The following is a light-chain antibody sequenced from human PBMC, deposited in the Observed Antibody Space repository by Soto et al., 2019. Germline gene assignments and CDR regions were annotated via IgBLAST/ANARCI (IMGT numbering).Light chain of an antibody. CDR1: QSISSY. J-gene: IGKJ2*01. CDR2: AAS. V-gene: IGKV1-39*01. CDR3: PQSYSTLYT. Sequence: DIQMTQSPSSLSASVGDRVTITCRASQSISSYLNWYQQKPGKAPKLLIYAASSLQSGDPSRFSGSGSGTDFTLTISSLQPEDFATYYCPQSYSTLYTFGQGTKMEIK.